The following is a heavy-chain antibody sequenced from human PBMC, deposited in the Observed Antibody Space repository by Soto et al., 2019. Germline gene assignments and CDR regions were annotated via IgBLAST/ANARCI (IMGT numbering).Heavy chain of an antibody. CDR2: IYYTGTT. CDR3: ARPVSVYVRPYSARIDS. CDR1: SGSVRRDSYY. D-gene: IGHD5-12*01. Sequence: SETLSLTCTVSSGSVRRDSYYWGWVRQPPGKGLEWIGTIYYTGTTYYAPSLKSRVTISIDTSKNQFSLNLRSVTAADTAVYYCARPVSVYVRPYSARIDSSGQGTLVTVSS. J-gene: IGHJ4*02. V-gene: IGHV4-39*01.